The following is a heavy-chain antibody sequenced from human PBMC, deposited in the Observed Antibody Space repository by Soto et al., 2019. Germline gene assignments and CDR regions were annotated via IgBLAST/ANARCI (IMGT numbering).Heavy chain of an antibody. J-gene: IGHJ3*02. V-gene: IGHV3-21*06. Sequence: LXLSFAASWFSLSNYTRNWGRQAPVNGLEWVSSISGSSSYIYYADSVKGRFTISRDNAKNSLYLQMNSLRVEDTAVYYCARDRCSGGSCYRTYAFDIWGQGTLVTVSS. CDR2: ISGSSSYI. CDR3: ARDRCSGGSCYRTYAFDI. CDR1: WFSLSNYT. D-gene: IGHD2-15*01.